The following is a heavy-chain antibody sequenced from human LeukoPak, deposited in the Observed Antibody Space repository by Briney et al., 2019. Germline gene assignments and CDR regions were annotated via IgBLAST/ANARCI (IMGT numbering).Heavy chain of an antibody. V-gene: IGHV4-59*01. D-gene: IGHD3-22*01. CDR3: ARDRTSTYYYDSSGSYYYYHYMDV. CDR2: IYYSGST. CDR1: GGSISSYY. J-gene: IGHJ6*03. Sequence: QTSETLSLTCTVSGGSISSYYWSWIRQPPGKGLEWIGYIYYSGSTNYNPSLKSRVTISVDTSKNQFSLKLSSVTAADTAVYYCARDRTSTYYYDSSGSYYYYHYMDVWGKGTTVTVSS.